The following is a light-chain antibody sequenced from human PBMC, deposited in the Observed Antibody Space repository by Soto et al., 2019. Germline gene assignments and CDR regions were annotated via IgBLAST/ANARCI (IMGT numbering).Light chain of an antibody. J-gene: IGKJ4*01. Sequence: DIQMTQSPSSLSASIGDRVTITCRASQGISNYLAWYQQKPGKVPSHLIYAASTLQSGVSSRFSGSGSGTDFTLTINSLQPEDVATYYCQKYNSAPNTFGGGTKVEIK. CDR2: AAS. V-gene: IGKV1-27*01. CDR3: QKYNSAPNT. CDR1: QGISNY.